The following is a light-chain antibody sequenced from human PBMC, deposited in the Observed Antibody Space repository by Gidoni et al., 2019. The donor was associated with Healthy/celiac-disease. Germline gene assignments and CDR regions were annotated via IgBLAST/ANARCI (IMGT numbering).Light chain of an antibody. V-gene: IGKV1-39*01. CDR2: AAS. CDR3: QQSDSTPPWT. Sequence: DIHMTQPPSSLSASVGDSVTIPCRASQSISSYLNWHQQKPGKAPKLLIYAASSLQSGVPSRFSGSGSGTDFTITISSLQPEDFATDYCQQSDSTPPWTFXXXTKVEIK. J-gene: IGKJ1*01. CDR1: QSISSY.